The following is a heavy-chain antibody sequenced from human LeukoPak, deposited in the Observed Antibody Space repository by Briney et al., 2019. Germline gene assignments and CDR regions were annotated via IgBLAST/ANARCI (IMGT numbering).Heavy chain of an antibody. V-gene: IGHV4-30-4*01. D-gene: IGHD5-18*01. CDR2: IYYSGST. Sequence: SETLSLTCTVSGGSISSGDYYWSWIRQPPGKGLEWIGYIYYSGSTYYNPSLKSRVTISVDTSKNQFPLKLSSVTAADTAVYYCARGSERYSYGYVFDYWGQGTLVTVSS. J-gene: IGHJ4*02. CDR1: GGSISSGDYY. CDR3: ARGSERYSYGYVFDY.